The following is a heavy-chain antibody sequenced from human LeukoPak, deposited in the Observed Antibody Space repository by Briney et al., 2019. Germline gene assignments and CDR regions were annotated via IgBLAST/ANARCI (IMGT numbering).Heavy chain of an antibody. CDR3: AKSSDLIVGATSPLDY. D-gene: IGHD1-26*01. CDR2: ISGSGGIT. Sequence: GGSLRLSCAASGFTFSSYAMSWVRQAPGKGLEWVSAISGSGGITYYADSVKGRFTISRDNSKNTLYLQMNSLRAEDTAVYYCAKSSDLIVGATSPLDYWGQGTLVTVSS. V-gene: IGHV3-23*01. CDR1: GFTFSSYA. J-gene: IGHJ4*02.